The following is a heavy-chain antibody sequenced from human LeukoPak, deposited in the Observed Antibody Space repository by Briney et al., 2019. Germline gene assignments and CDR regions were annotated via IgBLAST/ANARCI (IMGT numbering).Heavy chain of an antibody. D-gene: IGHD3-22*01. Sequence: PSETLSLTCTVSGGSISSYYWSWIRQPPGKGLEWIGYIYYSGSTNYNPSLKSRVTISVDTSKNQFSLQLSSVTAADTAVYYCARDLIYDSSGYWFDPWGQGTLVTVSS. CDR2: IYYSGST. CDR3: ARDLIYDSSGYWFDP. CDR1: GGSISSYY. J-gene: IGHJ5*02. V-gene: IGHV4-59*01.